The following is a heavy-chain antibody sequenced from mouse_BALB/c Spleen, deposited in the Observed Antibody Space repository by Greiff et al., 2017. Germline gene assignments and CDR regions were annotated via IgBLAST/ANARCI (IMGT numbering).Heavy chain of an antibody. CDR3: ARDYYGHYYAMDY. J-gene: IGHJ4*01. V-gene: IGHV5-6-3*01. CDR1: GFTFSSYG. D-gene: IGHD1-2*01. Sequence: EVKVEESGGGLVQPGGSLKLSCAASGFTFSSYGMSWVRQTPDKRLELVATINSNGGSTYYPDSVKGRFTISRDNAKNTLYLQMSSLKSEDTAMYYCARDYYGHYYAMDYWGQGTSVTVSS. CDR2: INSNGGST.